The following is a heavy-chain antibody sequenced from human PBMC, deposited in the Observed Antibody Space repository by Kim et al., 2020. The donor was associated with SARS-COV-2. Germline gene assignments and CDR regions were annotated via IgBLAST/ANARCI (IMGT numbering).Heavy chain of an antibody. Sequence: SETLSLTCAVYGGSFSGYYWSWIRQPPGKGLEWIGEINHSGSTNYNPSLKSRVTISVDTSKNQFSLKLSSVTAADTAVYYCAKSYGEALQLWSDDAFDI. V-gene: IGHV4-34*01. CDR2: INHSGST. D-gene: IGHD5-18*01. CDR3: AKSYGEALQLWSDDAFDI. J-gene: IGHJ3*02. CDR1: GGSFSGYY.